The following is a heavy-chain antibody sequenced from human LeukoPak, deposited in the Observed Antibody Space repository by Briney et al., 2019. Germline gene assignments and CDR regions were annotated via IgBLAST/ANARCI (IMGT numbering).Heavy chain of an antibody. D-gene: IGHD6-19*01. J-gene: IGHJ4*02. CDR2: ISAYNGNT. V-gene: IGHV1-18*01. CDR1: GYTFTSYG. CDR3: ASRGSQWPISDY. Sequence: ASVKVSCKASGYTFTSYGISWVRQAPGQGLEWMGWISAYNGNTNYAQKLQGRVTMTTDTSTSTAYMELRSLRSDDTAAYYCASRGSQWPISDYWGQGTLVTVSS.